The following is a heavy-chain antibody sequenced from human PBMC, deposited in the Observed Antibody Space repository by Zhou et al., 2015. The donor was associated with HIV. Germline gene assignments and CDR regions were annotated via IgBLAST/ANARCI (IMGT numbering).Heavy chain of an antibody. CDR3: ARGAGYGDYLVDY. CDR2: ISAYDGYR. CDR1: GHTFSSHG. Sequence: QVQLVQSGAEVRKPGASVKVSCKTSGHTFSSHGFSWVRQAPGQGLEWMGWISAYDGYRKYAQKFEGRVTMTTDTSTTTVYMELRSLRSDDTAMYYCARGAGYGDYLVDYWGQGTLVTVSS. J-gene: IGHJ4*02. D-gene: IGHD4-17*01. V-gene: IGHV1-18*01.